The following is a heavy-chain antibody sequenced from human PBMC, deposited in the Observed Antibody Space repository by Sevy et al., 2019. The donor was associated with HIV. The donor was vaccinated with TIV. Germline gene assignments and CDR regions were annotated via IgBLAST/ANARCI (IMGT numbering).Heavy chain of an antibody. J-gene: IGHJ4*02. CDR1: GGSISSGGYS. V-gene: IGHV4-30-2*01. CDR2: IYHSGST. D-gene: IGHD2-15*01. Sequence: SETLSLTCAVSGGSISSGGYSWSWIRQPPGKGLEWIGYIYHSGSTYYNPSLKSRVTISVDRSKNQFSLKLSSVTAADTAVYYCARGPVVPPGGFDYWGQRTLVTVSS. CDR3: ARGPVVPPGGFDY.